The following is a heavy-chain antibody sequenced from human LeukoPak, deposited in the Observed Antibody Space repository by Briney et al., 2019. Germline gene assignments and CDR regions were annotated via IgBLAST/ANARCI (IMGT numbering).Heavy chain of an antibody. CDR2: IIPILGIA. CDR3: ARADIAVAAPSDY. CDR1: GGTFSSYT. D-gene: IGHD6-19*01. Sequence: ASVKVSCKASGGTFSSYTISWVRQAPGQGLEWMGRIIPILGIANYAQKFQGRVTITADKSTSTGYMELSSLRSEDTAVYYCARADIAVAAPSDYWGQGTLVTVSS. J-gene: IGHJ4*02. V-gene: IGHV1-69*02.